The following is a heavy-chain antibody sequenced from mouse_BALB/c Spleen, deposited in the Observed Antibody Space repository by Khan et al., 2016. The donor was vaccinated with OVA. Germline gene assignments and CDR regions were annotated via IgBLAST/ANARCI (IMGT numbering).Heavy chain of an antibody. Sequence: MQLEESGPELVRPGASVKISCKASGYSFTGYFMNWVMQSHGKSLEWIGRINPHIGETFYNQRFTDKATLTVDESSRTAHMDLRSLASEDSAVYYCTRIYRSDFDYWGQGTTLTVSS. D-gene: IGHD1-1*01. J-gene: IGHJ2*01. CDR1: GYSFTGYF. CDR2: INPHIGET. CDR3: TRIYRSDFDY. V-gene: IGHV1-20*02.